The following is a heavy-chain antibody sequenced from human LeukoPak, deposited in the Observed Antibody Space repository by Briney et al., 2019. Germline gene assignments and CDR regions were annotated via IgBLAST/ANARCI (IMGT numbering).Heavy chain of an antibody. CDR1: GFTFSDYT. D-gene: IGHD3-22*01. CDR2: ITYDGSNK. V-gene: IGHV3-30*04. J-gene: IGHJ3*02. CDR3: ARGSTMIRNALDI. Sequence: PGGSLRLSCAASGFTFSDYTIHWVRQAPGKGLEWVAVITYDGSNKYYAESVKGRITISRDNSKNTLYLQMNSLRDEDTAVYHCARGSTMIRNALDIWGQGTMVTVSS.